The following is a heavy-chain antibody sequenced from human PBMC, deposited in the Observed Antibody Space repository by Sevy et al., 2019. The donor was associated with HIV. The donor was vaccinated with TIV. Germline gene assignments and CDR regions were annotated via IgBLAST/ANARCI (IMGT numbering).Heavy chain of an antibody. J-gene: IGHJ3*02. V-gene: IGHV4-30-4*01. CDR2: IYDSGRT. CDR1: GDSITSGDYY. D-gene: IGHD2-21*02. CDR3: ARGAAYCGGDCYLDGFDI. Sequence: SETLSLTCTVSGDSITSGDYYWSWIRQPPGKGLEYIGYIYDSGRTSSNPSLKSRVTISMDTSKNQFSLKVSSVTAADTAVYYCARGAAYCGGDCYLDGFDIWGQGTMVTVSS.